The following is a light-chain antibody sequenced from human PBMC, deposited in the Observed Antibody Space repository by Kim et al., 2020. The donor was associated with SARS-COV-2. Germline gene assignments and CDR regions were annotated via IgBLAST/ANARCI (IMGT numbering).Light chain of an antibody. V-gene: IGLV7-46*01. Sequence: PGETVTLPCGSSTGAVTSGHYPFWFQQKPGQAPRTLIYYTTNRHSWTPARFSGSLLGGKAALTLSGAQPEDEAEYFCFLFYSATGIFGGGTQLTVL. CDR2: YTT. J-gene: IGLJ2*01. CDR1: TGAVTSGHY. CDR3: FLFYSATGI.